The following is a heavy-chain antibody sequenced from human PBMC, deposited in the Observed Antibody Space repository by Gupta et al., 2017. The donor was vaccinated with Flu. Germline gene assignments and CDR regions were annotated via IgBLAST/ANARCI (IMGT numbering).Heavy chain of an antibody. Sequence: QVQLVESGGGVVQPGRSLRLSCAASGFTFSSYGMHWVRQAPGKGLEWVAVIWYDGSNKYYADSVKGRFTISRDNSKNTLYLQMNSLRAEDTAVYYCARPAGGSYSFDYWGQGTLVTVSS. J-gene: IGHJ4*02. D-gene: IGHD1-26*01. V-gene: IGHV3-33*01. CDR3: ARPAGGSYSFDY. CDR2: IWYDGSNK. CDR1: GFTFSSYG.